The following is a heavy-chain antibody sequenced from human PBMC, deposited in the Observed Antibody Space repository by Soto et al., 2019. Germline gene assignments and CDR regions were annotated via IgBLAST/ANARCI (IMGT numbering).Heavy chain of an antibody. D-gene: IGHD3-22*01. Sequence: EVQLVESGGGLVKPGGSLRLSCAASGFTFSNAWMSWVRQAPGKGLEWVGRIKSKTDGGTTDYAAPVKGRFTISRDDSKNTLYLQMNSLKTEDTAVYYCANLYDSSGYFDYWGQGTLVTVSS. CDR1: GFTFSNAW. V-gene: IGHV3-15*01. J-gene: IGHJ4*02. CDR3: ANLYDSSGYFDY. CDR2: IKSKTDGGTT.